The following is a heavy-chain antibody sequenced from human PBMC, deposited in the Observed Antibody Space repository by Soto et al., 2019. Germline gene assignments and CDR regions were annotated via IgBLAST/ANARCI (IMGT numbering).Heavy chain of an antibody. V-gene: IGHV1-18*01. Sequence: HVQLVQSGGELKKPGASVKVSCNTSGYTFNTYFITWVRQAPGQGLEWMGWISPHNCNTNYAEKFQGRVTMTAETITKTAYMELRNLRIDDTAVYYCASYTGNSFDYWGQGTPVTVSS. CDR2: ISPHNCNT. CDR1: GYTFNTYF. CDR3: ASYTGNSFDY. J-gene: IGHJ4*02. D-gene: IGHD2-2*02.